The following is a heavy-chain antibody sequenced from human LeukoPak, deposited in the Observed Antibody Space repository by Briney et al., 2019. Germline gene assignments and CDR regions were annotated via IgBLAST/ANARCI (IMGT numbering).Heavy chain of an antibody. CDR2: IKEDGSEK. CDR3: ARGQLAFDS. CDR1: GFTFSSYW. V-gene: IGHV3-7*04. J-gene: IGHJ4*02. D-gene: IGHD5-18*01. Sequence: PGGSLRLSCAASGFTFSSYWMTWVRQPPGKGLEWVANIKEDGSEKYYVDSVKGRFTISRDNAKISLYLQMNSLRAEDTAVYHCARGQLAFDSWGQGTLVTVSS.